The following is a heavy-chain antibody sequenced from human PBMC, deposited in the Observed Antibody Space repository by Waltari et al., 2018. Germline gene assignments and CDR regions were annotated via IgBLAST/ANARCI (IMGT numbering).Heavy chain of an antibody. Sequence: QVQLQQWGAGLLKPSETLSLTCAVYGGSFSGYYWSWIRQPPGKGLEWIGEINHSGSTNYNPSLKSRVTISVDTSKNQFSLKLSSVTAADTAVYYCEVYYDSSGDYWGRGTLVTVSS. CDR3: EVYYDSSGDY. V-gene: IGHV4-34*01. CDR1: GGSFSGYY. CDR2: INHSGST. D-gene: IGHD3-22*01. J-gene: IGHJ4*02.